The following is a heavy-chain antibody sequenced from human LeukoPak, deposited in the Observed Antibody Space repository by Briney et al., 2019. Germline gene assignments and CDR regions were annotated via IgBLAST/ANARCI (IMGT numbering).Heavy chain of an antibody. Sequence: PGGSLRLSCAASEFTFSSYWMHWVRQAPGKGLVWVSRIKSDGSSPDYADSVQGRFTISRDNAKNSLYLQMDSLRAEDTAVYYCAGSGYDYLASFDYWGQGTLVTVSS. D-gene: IGHD5-12*01. J-gene: IGHJ4*02. CDR2: IKSDGSSP. CDR1: EFTFSSYW. V-gene: IGHV3-74*01. CDR3: AGSGYDYLASFDY.